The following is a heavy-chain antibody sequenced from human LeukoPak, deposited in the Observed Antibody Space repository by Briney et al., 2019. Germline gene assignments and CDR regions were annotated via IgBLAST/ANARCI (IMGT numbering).Heavy chain of an antibody. V-gene: IGHV3-23*01. CDR2: ISGGGGST. Sequence: GGSLGPSCAASEFTFTNYAMNWVRQAPGKGREWFSGISGGGGSTYYADSVKGRFTISRDNSKNTLYLQMDSLRAEDTALYYCAKGSGINHYHWIDPWGQGTLVTVSS. CDR1: EFTFTNYA. D-gene: IGHD1-14*01. J-gene: IGHJ5*02. CDR3: AKGSGINHYHWIDP.